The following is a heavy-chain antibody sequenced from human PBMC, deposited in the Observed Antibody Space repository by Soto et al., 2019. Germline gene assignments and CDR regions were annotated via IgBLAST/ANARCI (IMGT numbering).Heavy chain of an antibody. CDR1: GFTFRHYA. CDR2: ISGNGGDI. V-gene: IGHV3-23*01. Sequence: EVQLLESGGALVQPGGSLRLSCAASGFTFRHYAMSWVRQAPGKGLEWVARISGNGGDINYADSVKGLFTISRDNSKNTLYLQMNSLRAEDTAVYYCAKRGDIVAVSRTFVGYGMDVWGQGTTVTVSS. D-gene: IGHD2-2*01. J-gene: IGHJ6*02. CDR3: AKRGDIVAVSRTFVGYGMDV.